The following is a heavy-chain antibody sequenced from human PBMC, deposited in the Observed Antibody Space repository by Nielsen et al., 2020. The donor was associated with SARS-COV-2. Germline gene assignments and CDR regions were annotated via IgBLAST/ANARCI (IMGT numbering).Heavy chain of an antibody. V-gene: IGHV3-7*01. CDR3: ARGRYESGWLDF. CDR2: IKRDETEK. J-gene: IGHJ4*02. D-gene: IGHD6-19*01. Sequence: GESLKISCAASGFTFSSSYMSWVRQAPGKGLEWVANIKRDETEKYYVDSVKGRFTISRDNAKNSLYLQMNSLRAEDTAVYYCARGRYESGWLDFWGQGTLVTVSS. CDR1: GFTFSSSY.